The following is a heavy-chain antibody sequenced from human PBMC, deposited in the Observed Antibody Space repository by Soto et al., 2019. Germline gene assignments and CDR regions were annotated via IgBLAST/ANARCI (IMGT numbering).Heavy chain of an antibody. CDR1: GGTFSSYT. D-gene: IGHD3-10*01. CDR2: IIPILGIA. J-gene: IGHJ4*02. CDR3: ARATDVLLHAY. Sequence: QVQLVQSGAEVKKPGSSVKVSCKASGGTFSSYTISWVRQAPGQGLEWMGRIIPILGIANYAQKFQGRVTTPANKSTSTAYMELSSLRSEDTAVYYCARATDVLLHAYWGQGTLVTASS. V-gene: IGHV1-69*02.